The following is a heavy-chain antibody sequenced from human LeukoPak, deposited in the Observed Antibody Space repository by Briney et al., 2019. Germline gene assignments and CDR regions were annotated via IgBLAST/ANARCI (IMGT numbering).Heavy chain of an antibody. Sequence: SETLSLTCTVSGGSISSYYWSWIRQPPGKGLEWIGYIYYSGSTNYNPPLKSRVTISVDTSKNQFSLKLSSVTAADTAVYYCATSYYYGSGSSNGPDYYYYYMDVWGKGTTVTVSS. D-gene: IGHD3-10*01. J-gene: IGHJ6*03. V-gene: IGHV4-59*01. CDR3: ATSYYYGSGSSNGPDYYYYYMDV. CDR1: GGSISSYY. CDR2: IYYSGST.